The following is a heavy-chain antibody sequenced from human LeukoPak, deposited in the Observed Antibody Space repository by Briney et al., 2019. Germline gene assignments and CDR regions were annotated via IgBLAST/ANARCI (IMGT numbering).Heavy chain of an antibody. CDR2: IRYDGSNK. D-gene: IGHD3-10*01. Sequence: GGSLRLSCAASGFTFSNYGMHWVRQAPGKGLEWVAFIRYDGSNKYYADSVKGRFTISRDNSKNTLYLQMNSLRAEDTAVYYCAKVSFAYYYGSGSYGAFDIWGQGTMVTVSS. CDR3: AKVSFAYYYGSGSYGAFDI. V-gene: IGHV3-30*02. CDR1: GFTFSNYG. J-gene: IGHJ3*02.